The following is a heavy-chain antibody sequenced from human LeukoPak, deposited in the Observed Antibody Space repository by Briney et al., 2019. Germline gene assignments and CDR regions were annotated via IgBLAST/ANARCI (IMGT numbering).Heavy chain of an antibody. V-gene: IGHV4-61*02. J-gene: IGHJ6*03. D-gene: IGHD6-6*01. CDR1: GGSISSGSYY. CDR3: ARVEYSSSSYYYYMDV. Sequence: SETLSLTCTVSGGSISSGSYYWSWIRQPAGKGLDWIGRIYSSGSTNYNPSLKSRVTISVDTSKNQFSLKLSSVTAADTAVYYCARVEYSSSSYYYYMDVWGKGTTVTVSS. CDR2: IYSSGST.